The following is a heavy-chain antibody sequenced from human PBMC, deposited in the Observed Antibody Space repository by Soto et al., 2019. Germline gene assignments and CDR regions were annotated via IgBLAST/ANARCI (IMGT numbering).Heavy chain of an antibody. CDR3: ARDKRDLRFLEWSYYFDY. Sequence: QVQLVESGGGVVQPGRSLRLSCAASGFTFSSYAMHCVRQAPGKGLEWVAVISYDGSNKYYADSVKGRFTISGDNSKNTLYLQMNSLRAEDTAVYYCARDKRDLRFLEWSYYFDYWGQGTLVTVSS. CDR2: ISYDGSNK. CDR1: GFTFSSYA. J-gene: IGHJ4*02. D-gene: IGHD3-3*01. V-gene: IGHV3-30-3*01.